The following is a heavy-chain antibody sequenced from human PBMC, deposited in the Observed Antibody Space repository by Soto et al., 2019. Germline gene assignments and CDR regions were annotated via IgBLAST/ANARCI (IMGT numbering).Heavy chain of an antibody. CDR1: GFTFSSYA. V-gene: IGHV3-23*01. CDR2: ISGSGGST. Sequence: EVQLLESGGGLVQPGGSLRLSCAASGFTFSSYAMSWVRQAPGKGLEWVSAISGSGGSTYYADSVKGRFTISRDNSKNTLYLQMNSLRAEDTAVYYCARDHLLAMVRGVWRGYYHYGMDVWGQGTTVTVSS. J-gene: IGHJ6*02. CDR3: ARDHLLAMVRGVWRGYYHYGMDV. D-gene: IGHD3-10*01.